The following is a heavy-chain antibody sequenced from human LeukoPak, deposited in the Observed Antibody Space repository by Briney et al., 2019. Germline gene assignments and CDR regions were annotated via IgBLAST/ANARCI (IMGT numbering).Heavy chain of an antibody. J-gene: IGHJ4*02. CDR1: GFSFSTYS. CDR2: ISSSGSTM. Sequence: GGSLRLSCAASGFSFSTYSVNWVRQAPGKGLEWISYISSSGSTMYYADSVQGRFTISRDNAKNSLYLQMNSLRAEDTAVYYCARDPLGRDDDYWGQGTLVTVSS. D-gene: IGHD5-24*01. V-gene: IGHV3-48*01. CDR3: ARDPLGRDDDY.